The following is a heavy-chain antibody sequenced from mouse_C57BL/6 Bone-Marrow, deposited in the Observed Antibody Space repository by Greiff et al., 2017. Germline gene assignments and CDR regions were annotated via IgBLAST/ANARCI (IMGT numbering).Heavy chain of an antibody. CDR3: ATSTVVEAWYFDG. CDR1: GYSFTSYY. J-gene: IGHJ1*03. Sequence: QVQLKQSGPELVKPGASVKISCKASGYSFTSYYIHWVKQRPGQGLEWIGWIYPGSGNTKYNVKFKGKATLTADTSSSTAYMQLSSLTSEDSAVYYCATSTVVEAWYFDGWGTGTTVTVSS. D-gene: IGHD1-1*01. CDR2: IYPGSGNT. V-gene: IGHV1-66*01.